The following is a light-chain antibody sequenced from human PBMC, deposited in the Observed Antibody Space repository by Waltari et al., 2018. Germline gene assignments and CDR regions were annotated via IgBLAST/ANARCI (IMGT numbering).Light chain of an antibody. Sequence: VLTQSPGTLSLSPGARATLACRASQRVGTSLAWYQQQPGQAHRLILHGASRRATGIPDRFSGSGSGTDFSLTISRLEPEDFAVYYCQHYVRLPATFGQGTKVEI. V-gene: IGKV3-20*01. CDR1: QRVGTS. CDR2: GAS. CDR3: QHYVRLPAT. J-gene: IGKJ1*01.